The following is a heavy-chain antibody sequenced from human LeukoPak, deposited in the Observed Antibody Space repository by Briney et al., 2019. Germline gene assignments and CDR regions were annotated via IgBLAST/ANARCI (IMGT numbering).Heavy chain of an antibody. Sequence: ASVKVSCKASGYTFTSYDINWVRQATGQGLEWMGWMNPNSGNTGYAQKFQGRVTMTRNTSKGTAFMELSSLRSEDTAVYYCARRNTIMVAGLDYWGQGTLVTVSS. CDR2: MNPNSGNT. CDR1: GYTFTSYD. D-gene: IGHD5-24*01. CDR3: ARRNTIMVAGLDY. J-gene: IGHJ4*02. V-gene: IGHV1-8*01.